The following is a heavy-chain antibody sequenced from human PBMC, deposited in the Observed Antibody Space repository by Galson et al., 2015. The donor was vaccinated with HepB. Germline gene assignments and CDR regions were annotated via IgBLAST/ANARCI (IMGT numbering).Heavy chain of an antibody. Sequence: SVKVSCKASGYTFTRYYMHWVRQAPGQGLEWMGIINPSGGSTSYAQKFQGRVTMTRDTSTSTVYMELSSLKSEDTAVYYCARDLGSPWFGELLSAYYYVMDVWGQGTTVTVSS. CDR2: INPSGGST. J-gene: IGHJ6*02. CDR1: GYTFTRYY. V-gene: IGHV1-46*01. D-gene: IGHD3-10*01. CDR3: ARDLGSPWFGELLSAYYYVMDV.